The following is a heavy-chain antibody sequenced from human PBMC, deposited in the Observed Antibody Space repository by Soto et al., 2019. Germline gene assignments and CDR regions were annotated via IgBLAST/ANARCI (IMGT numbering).Heavy chain of an antibody. D-gene: IGHD1-1*01. CDR1: GFTFTSSA. V-gene: IGHV1-58*01. Sequence: GASVKVSCKASGFTFTSSAVQWVRQARGQRLEWIGWIVVGSDNTNYAQKFQERVTITRDMSTSTAYMELSSLRSEDTAVYYCAAGGTPNFFAFDIWGQGTRVTFSS. J-gene: IGHJ3*02. CDR2: IVVGSDNT. CDR3: AAGGTPNFFAFDI.